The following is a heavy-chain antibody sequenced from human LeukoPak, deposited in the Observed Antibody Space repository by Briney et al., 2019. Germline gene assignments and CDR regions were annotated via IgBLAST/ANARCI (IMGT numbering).Heavy chain of an antibody. CDR3: ARNGYYSADY. D-gene: IGHD4-17*01. Sequence: SETLSLTCTVSGGSISSYYWSWIRQPPGKGLEWIGYIYYSGSGSTNYNPSLKSRVSISVDTSKNHFSLKLSSVTAADTAVYYCARNGYYSADYWGQGTLVTISS. V-gene: IGHV4-59*08. CDR2: IYYSGSGST. CDR1: GGSISSYY. J-gene: IGHJ4*02.